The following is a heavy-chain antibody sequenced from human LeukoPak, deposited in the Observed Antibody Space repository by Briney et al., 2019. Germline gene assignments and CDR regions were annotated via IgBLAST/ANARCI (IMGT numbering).Heavy chain of an antibody. V-gene: IGHV4-39*01. J-gene: IGHJ4*02. D-gene: IGHD1-1*01. CDR3: ARQREDWNRPSQHLDY. CDR1: GGSISSSVYY. Sequence: SETLSLTCTVSGGSISSSVYYWAWIRQPPGKGLEWIGTIYYSGSTYYNASLKSRVSISVDTSKNQFSLRLSSVTAADTAVYFCARQREDWNRPSQHLDYWGQGTLVTVSS. CDR2: IYYSGST.